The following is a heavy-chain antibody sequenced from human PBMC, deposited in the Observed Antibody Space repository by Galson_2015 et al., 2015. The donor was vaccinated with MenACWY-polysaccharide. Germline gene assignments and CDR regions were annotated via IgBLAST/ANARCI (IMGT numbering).Heavy chain of an antibody. D-gene: IGHD1-26*01. CDR3: AKGVRRATDDW. Sequence: SLRLSCAASGFTFSNYAMSWVRQAPGKGLEWVSAISGSGGTTYYADSVKGRFTISRDNSKNTLYLQMNSLRAEDTAVYYCAKGVRRATDDWWGQGTLVTVSS. J-gene: IGHJ4*02. V-gene: IGHV3-23*01. CDR2: ISGSGGTT. CDR1: GFTFSNYA.